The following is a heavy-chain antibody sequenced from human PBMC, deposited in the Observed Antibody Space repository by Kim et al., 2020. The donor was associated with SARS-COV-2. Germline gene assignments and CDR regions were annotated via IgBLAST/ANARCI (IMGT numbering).Heavy chain of an antibody. V-gene: IGHV1-69*04. CDR3: AREITLAVAGLDY. D-gene: IGHD6-19*01. Sequence: YAQQFQGRVTITADKSTSTAYMELSSLRSEDTAVYYCAREITLAVAGLDYWGQGTLVTVSS. J-gene: IGHJ4*02.